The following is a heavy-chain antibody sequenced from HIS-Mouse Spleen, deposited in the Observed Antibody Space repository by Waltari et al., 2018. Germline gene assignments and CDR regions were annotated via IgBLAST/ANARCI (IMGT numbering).Heavy chain of an antibody. D-gene: IGHD1-26*01. J-gene: IGHJ4*02. CDR3: ARVQSGSYPLDY. CDR1: GFTFSSYA. V-gene: IGHV3-30-3*01. CDR2: ISYDGSNK. Sequence: QVQLVESGGGVVQPGRSLRLSCAASGFTFSSYAMHWVRPAPGKGLEWVAVISYDGSNKYYADSGKGRFTISRDNSKNTMYLQMNSLRAEDTAVYYCARVQSGSYPLDYWGQGTLVTVSS.